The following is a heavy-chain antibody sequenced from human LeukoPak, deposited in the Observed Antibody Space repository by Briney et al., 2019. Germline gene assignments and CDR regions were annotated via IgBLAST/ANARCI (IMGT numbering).Heavy chain of an antibody. Sequence: GRSLRLSCAASGFSFSNTGMHWVRQAPGKGLQWVGLIWYDGSNSDYADSVKGRFTISRDNSKNTVHLQMNNLRAEDTAVYYCAKDWGTTATAVQLRAPYFDYWGQGALVTVSS. J-gene: IGHJ4*02. CDR3: AKDWGTTATAVQLRAPYFDY. D-gene: IGHD4-11*01. CDR1: GFSFSNTG. CDR2: IWYDGSNS. V-gene: IGHV3-33*06.